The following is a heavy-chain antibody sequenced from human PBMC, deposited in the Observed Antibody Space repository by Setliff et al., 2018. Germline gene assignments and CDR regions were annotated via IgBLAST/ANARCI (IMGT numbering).Heavy chain of an antibody. D-gene: IGHD2-2*01. J-gene: IGHJ4*02. CDR3: ERLVRYCTATSCQRTSGDDL. Sequence: ASVKVSCKASDYTFSDYGISWVRLAPGQGLEWMGWISPYTGKTFYAPQFEDRVIMTTDTSTNTAYMDLRSLRSDDTAVYYCERLVRYCTATSCQRTSGDDLWGQGTLVTVSS. V-gene: IGHV1-18*01. CDR2: ISPYTGKT. CDR1: DYTFSDYG.